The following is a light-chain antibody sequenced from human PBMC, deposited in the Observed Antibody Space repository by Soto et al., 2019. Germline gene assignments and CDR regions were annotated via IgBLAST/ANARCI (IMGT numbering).Light chain of an antibody. CDR3: QHYGTSIT. Sequence: IVLIQSTATLSVSPGERSTLSCRASQNISNYLIWYQQKPGQAPRLLIYDVSNRATDIPARFSGSGSGTDFTLTISSLEPEDFAVYYCQHYGTSITFGQGTRLEIK. CDR2: DVS. J-gene: IGKJ5*01. CDR1: QNISNY. V-gene: IGKV3-11*01.